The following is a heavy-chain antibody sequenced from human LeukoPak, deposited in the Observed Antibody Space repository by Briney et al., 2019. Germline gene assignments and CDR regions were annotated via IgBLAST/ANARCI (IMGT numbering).Heavy chain of an antibody. CDR2: ISDDGSKI. CDR1: GSTFSTDA. D-gene: IGHD1-26*01. CDR3: AKDLRSSADSKMGAVDY. V-gene: IGHV3-30*04. Sequence: TGGSLRLSCAASGSTFSTDAMHWVRQAPGKGLEWVAVISDDGSKIYYADSVKGRFTISRDSSKNTLYLQMNSLRAEDTAVYYCAKDLRSSADSKMGAVDYWGQGTLVTVSS. J-gene: IGHJ4*02.